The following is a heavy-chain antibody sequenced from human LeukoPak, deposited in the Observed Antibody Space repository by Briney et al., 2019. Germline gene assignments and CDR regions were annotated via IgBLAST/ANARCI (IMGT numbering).Heavy chain of an antibody. D-gene: IGHD5-18*01. CDR3: ARDRGGYSYGRGYYYYMDV. CDR2: IIPIFGTA. CDR1: GGTFSSYA. V-gene: IGHV1-69*01. Sequence: SVKVSCKASGGTFSSYAISWVRQAPGQGLEWMGGIIPIFGTANYAQKFQGRVTITADESTSTAYMELSSLRSEDTAVYYCARDRGGYSYGRGYYYYMDVWGKGTTVTISS. J-gene: IGHJ6*03.